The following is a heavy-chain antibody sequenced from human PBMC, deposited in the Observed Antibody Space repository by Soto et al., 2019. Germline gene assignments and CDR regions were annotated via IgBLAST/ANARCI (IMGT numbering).Heavy chain of an antibody. CDR3: ARDVTSPVIGLTSIAVYAFDF. D-gene: IGHD6-19*01. CDR2: TYDRSKWYN. V-gene: IGHV6-1*01. CDR1: GDSVSSNSAA. J-gene: IGHJ3*01. Sequence: SQTLSLTCAISGDSVSSNSAAWNWIRQSPSRGLEWLGRTYDRSKWYNDYAVSVKSRITINTDTSKNQFSLQLNSVTPEDTAVYYCARDVTSPVIGLTSIAVYAFDFWGQGTMVTVSS.